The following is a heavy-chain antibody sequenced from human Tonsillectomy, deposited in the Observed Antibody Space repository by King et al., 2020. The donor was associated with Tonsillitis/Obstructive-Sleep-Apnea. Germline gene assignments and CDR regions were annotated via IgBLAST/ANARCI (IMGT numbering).Heavy chain of an antibody. CDR3: ARDGRWPLVFYYYYYMTV. Sequence: QLVQSGGGLVKPGGSLRLSCAASGFTFSSYSMNWVRKAPGKGLEWVSSISRSSSYIYYADSVKGRFTISRDNAKNSLYLQMNSLRAEDKAVYYCARDGRWPLVFYYYYYMTVWGKGTTVTFSS. V-gene: IGHV3-21*01. CDR1: GFTFSSYS. CDR2: ISRSSSYI. J-gene: IGHJ6*03. D-gene: IGHD6-6*01.